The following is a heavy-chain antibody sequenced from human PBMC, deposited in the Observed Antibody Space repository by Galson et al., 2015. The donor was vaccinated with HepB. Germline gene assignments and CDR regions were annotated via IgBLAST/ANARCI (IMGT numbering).Heavy chain of an antibody. Sequence: LRLSCAASGFTFSSYSMNWVRQAPGKGLEWVSSISSSSSYIYCADSVKGRFTISRDNAKNSLYLQMNSLRAEDTAVYYCAITTYDFWSGLLDYWGQGTLVTVSS. CDR3: AITTYDFWSGLLDY. D-gene: IGHD3-3*01. J-gene: IGHJ4*02. V-gene: IGHV3-21*01. CDR2: ISSSSSYI. CDR1: GFTFSSYS.